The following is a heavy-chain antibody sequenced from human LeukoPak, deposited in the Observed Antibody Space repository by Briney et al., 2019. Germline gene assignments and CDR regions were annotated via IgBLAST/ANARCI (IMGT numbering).Heavy chain of an antibody. Sequence: SVTLSLICAVYGGSFSGYYWSWIRHPPGKGLEWIGEINHSGSTNYNPSLKSRVTISVDTSKNQFSLKLSSVTAADTAVYYCARTRGGMVRFDYWGQGTLVTVSS. J-gene: IGHJ4*02. CDR1: GGSFSGYY. CDR3: ARTRGGMVRFDY. CDR2: INHSGST. V-gene: IGHV4-34*01. D-gene: IGHD3-10*01.